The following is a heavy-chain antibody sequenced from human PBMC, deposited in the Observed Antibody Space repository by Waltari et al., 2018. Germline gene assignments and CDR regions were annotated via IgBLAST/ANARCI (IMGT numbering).Heavy chain of an antibody. CDR1: GFTFSSYA. CDR2: ISGSGGST. J-gene: IGHJ4*02. Sequence: EVQLVESGGGLVQPGGSLRLYCAASGFTFSSYAMSWVRQAPGKGLEWVSAISGSGGSTYYADSVKGRFTISRDNSKNTLNLKMNSLRAEDTAVYYCAKDPGYCSSTSCYYGWVDYWGQGTLVTVSS. V-gene: IGHV3-23*04. D-gene: IGHD2-2*01. CDR3: AKDPGYCSSTSCYYGWVDY.